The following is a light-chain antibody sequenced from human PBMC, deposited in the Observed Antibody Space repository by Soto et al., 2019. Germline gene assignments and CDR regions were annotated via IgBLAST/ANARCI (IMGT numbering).Light chain of an antibody. J-gene: IGKJ5*01. Sequence: VAMTQSPLSLPVTLGQPASISCRSSQSLVYSDGNTYLNWFQQRPGQSPRRLIYKISNRDSGVPDRFSGSGSGTDFTLKISRVEAEDVGVYYCMQGTHWPLTFGQGTRLEIK. CDR2: KIS. V-gene: IGKV2-30*01. CDR1: QSLVYSDGNTY. CDR3: MQGTHWPLT.